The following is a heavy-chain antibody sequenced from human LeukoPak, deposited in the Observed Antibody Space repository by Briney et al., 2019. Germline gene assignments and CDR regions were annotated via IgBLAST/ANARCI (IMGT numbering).Heavy chain of an antibody. CDR3: ARDSGVTIFGVVRARNWFDP. D-gene: IGHD3-3*01. Sequence: SETLSLTCTVSGGSISRGSYYWSWIRQPAGKGLEWIGRIYTSGSTNYNPSLKSRVTISVDTSKNQFSLKLSSVTAADTAVYYCARDSGVTIFGVVRARNWFDPWGQGTLVTVSS. V-gene: IGHV4-61*02. CDR2: IYTSGST. CDR1: GGSISRGSYY. J-gene: IGHJ5*02.